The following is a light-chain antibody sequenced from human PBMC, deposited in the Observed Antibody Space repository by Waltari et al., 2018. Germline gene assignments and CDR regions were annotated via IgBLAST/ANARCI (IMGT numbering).Light chain of an antibody. CDR3: QQYYSRRT. CDR2: WAS. V-gene: IGKV4-1*01. CDR1: QSILYKSNNKNY. J-gene: IGKJ1*01. Sequence: DIVMTQSPEFLSVSLGERATINCKSRQSILYKSNNKNYLAWYTKKPGQPPMLLIYWASSRQSVVPDRFSGSWAGTDFTLTINSLQAEDVAVYYCQQYYSRRTFGRGTRVEIK.